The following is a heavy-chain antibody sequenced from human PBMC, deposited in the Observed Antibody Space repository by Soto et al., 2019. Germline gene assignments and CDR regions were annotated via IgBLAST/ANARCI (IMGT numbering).Heavy chain of an antibody. V-gene: IGHV3-11*03. CDR1: WFTFSDYY. CDR2: ISSSSSYT. D-gene: IGHD3-3*01. J-gene: IGHJ6*03. CDR3: ARRTYDFWSGYYNYYYYYMDV. Sequence: GGSLRLSCAAAWFTFSDYYMSWILQAQGKGLEWVSYISSSSSYTNYADSVKGRFTISRDNAKNSLYLQMNCLRAEDTAVYYCARRTYDFWSGYYNYYYYYMDVWGKGTTVTV.